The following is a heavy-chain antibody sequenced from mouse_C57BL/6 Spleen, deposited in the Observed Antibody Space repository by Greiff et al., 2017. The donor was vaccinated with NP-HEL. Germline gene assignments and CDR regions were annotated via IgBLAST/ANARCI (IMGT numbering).Heavy chain of an antibody. J-gene: IGHJ2*01. CDR3: ARSGWLLRGNYPFDY. D-gene: IGHD2-3*01. Sequence: QVQLKQPGAELVKPGASVKLSCKASGYTFTSYWMHWVKQRPGRGLEWIGRIDPNSGGTKYNEQFKSKATLTVDKPSSTAYMQLSSRTSEDSAVYYCARSGWLLRGNYPFDYWGQGTTLTVSS. CDR1: GYTFTSYW. CDR2: IDPNSGGT. V-gene: IGHV1-72*01.